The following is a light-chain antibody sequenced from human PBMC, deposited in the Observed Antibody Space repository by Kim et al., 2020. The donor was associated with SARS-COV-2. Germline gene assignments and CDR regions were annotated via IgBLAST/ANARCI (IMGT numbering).Light chain of an antibody. V-gene: IGLV3-19*01. Sequence: ALGQTVRITCQGDSLRRSYASWYQQKPGQAPVVVIFGTNNRPSGVPDRFSGSSSGNTASLTITGAQAEDGADYYCSSRDSSENPVIFGGGTQLTVL. J-gene: IGLJ2*01. CDR1: SLRRSY. CDR2: GTN. CDR3: SSRDSSENPVI.